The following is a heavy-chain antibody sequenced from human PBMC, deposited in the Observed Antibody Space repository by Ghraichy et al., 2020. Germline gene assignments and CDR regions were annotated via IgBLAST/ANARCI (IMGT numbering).Heavy chain of an antibody. CDR1: GLTFGTYE. CDR3: AEQTLFCGTDCYHDAFDV. J-gene: IGHJ3*01. CDR2: ISRDSFRI. V-gene: IGHV3-48*03. Sequence: GGSLRLSCAASGLTFGTYEMNWVRQAPGKGLEWVSYISRDSFRINYADSVKGRFTISRDNAKNSLYLQMNSLRAEDTALYYCAEQTLFCGTDCYHDAFDVWGHGTIVTFSS. D-gene: IGHD2-21*01.